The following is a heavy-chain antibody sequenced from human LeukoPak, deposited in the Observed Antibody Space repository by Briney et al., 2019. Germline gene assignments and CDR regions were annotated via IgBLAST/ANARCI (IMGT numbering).Heavy chain of an antibody. D-gene: IGHD4-17*01. Sequence: GGSLRLSCAASGFTFTSYAMHWVRQAPGNGLEWVAVISFDERNRYYTDSVKGRFTISRDNSKNTMYLQMNSLRTEDTAVYYCARPHSDYGGIDYWGQGTLVTVSS. J-gene: IGHJ4*02. CDR3: ARPHSDYGGIDY. CDR2: ISFDERNR. V-gene: IGHV3-30*04. CDR1: GFTFTSYA.